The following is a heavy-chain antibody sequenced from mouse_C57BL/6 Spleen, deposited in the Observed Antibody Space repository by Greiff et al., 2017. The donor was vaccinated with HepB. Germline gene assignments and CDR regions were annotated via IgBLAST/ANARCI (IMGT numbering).Heavy chain of an antibody. CDR3: ARDWNEYDGAY. D-gene: IGHD2-4*01. CDR1: GFTFSSYA. V-gene: IGHV5-4*01. J-gene: IGHJ3*01. CDR2: ISDGGSYT. Sequence: EVQLLESGGGLVKPGGSLKLSCAASGFTFSSYAMSWVRQTPEKRLEWVATISDGGSYTYYPDNVKGRVTMSRDTAKNNLYLQMSHLTSEDTAMYYCARDWNEYDGAYWGQGTLVTVSA.